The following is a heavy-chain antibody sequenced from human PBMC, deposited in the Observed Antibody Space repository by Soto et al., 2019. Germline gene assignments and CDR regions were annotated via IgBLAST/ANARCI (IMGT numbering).Heavy chain of an antibody. CDR3: ARAGYYYDSSGENWFDP. D-gene: IGHD3-22*01. CDR2: IIPIFGTA. CDR1: GGTFSSYA. V-gene: IGHV1-69*13. Sequence: ASVKVTCKASGGTFSSYAISWVRQAPGQGLEWMGGIIPIFGTANYAQKFQGRVTITADESTSTAYMELSSLRSEDTAVYYRARAGYYYDSSGENWFDPWGQGTLVTVSS. J-gene: IGHJ5*02.